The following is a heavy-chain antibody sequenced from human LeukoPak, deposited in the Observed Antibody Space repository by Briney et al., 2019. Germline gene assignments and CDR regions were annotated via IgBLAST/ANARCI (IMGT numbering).Heavy chain of an antibody. CDR3: ARDRGYSTFDY. J-gene: IGHJ4*02. CDR1: AFTFSSYW. D-gene: IGHD4-23*01. V-gene: IGHV3-7*01. CDR2: MKEDGGEI. Sequence: PGGSLRLSCEASAFTFSSYWMSWVRQAPGEGLEWVANMKEDGGEINYVDSVKGRFTISRDNAKSSLFLQMNSLRVEDTAVYYCARDRGYSTFDYWGQGTLVTVSS.